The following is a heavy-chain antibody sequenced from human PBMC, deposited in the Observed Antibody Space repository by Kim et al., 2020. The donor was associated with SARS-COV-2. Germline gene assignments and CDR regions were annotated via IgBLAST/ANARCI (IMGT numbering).Heavy chain of an antibody. CDR3: ARDQTQTYDSSGYYYVHLANDY. CDR2: ISYDGSNK. J-gene: IGHJ4*02. CDR1: GFTFSSYA. V-gene: IGHV3-30-3*01. Sequence: GGSLRLSCAASGFTFSSYAMHWVRQAPGKGLEWVAVISYDGSNKYYADSVKGRFTISRDNSKNTLYLQMNSLRAEDTAVYYCARDQTQTYDSSGYYYVHLANDYWGQGTLVTVSS. D-gene: IGHD3-22*01.